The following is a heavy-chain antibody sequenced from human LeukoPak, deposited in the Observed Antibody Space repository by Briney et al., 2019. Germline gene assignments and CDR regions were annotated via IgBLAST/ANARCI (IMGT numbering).Heavy chain of an antibody. V-gene: IGHV4-39*07. CDR3: ARTTVTWDYYYYMDV. CDR1: GGSISSSSYY. CDR2: IYYSGST. Sequence: SETLSLTCTVSGGSISSSSYYWGWIRQPPGKGLEWIGSIYYSGSTYYNPSLKSRVTISVDTSKNQFSLRLSSVTAADTAVYYCARTTVTWDYYYYMDVWGKGTTVTVSS. D-gene: IGHD4-17*01. J-gene: IGHJ6*03.